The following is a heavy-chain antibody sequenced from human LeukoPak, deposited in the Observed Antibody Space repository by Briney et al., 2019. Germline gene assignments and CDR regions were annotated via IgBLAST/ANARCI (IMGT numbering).Heavy chain of an antibody. D-gene: IGHD6-13*01. Sequence: GASVKVSCTASGYSFTCCYLHWVRQAPGQGLEWMGWINPSSGETDYAQRFQGRVTMTRDTSISTAYMELNRLRSDDTAVYFCARDPLAAVDAFDIWGRGTMVTVSS. CDR3: ARDPLAAVDAFDI. CDR2: INPSSGET. J-gene: IGHJ3*02. CDR1: GYSFTCCY. V-gene: IGHV1-2*02.